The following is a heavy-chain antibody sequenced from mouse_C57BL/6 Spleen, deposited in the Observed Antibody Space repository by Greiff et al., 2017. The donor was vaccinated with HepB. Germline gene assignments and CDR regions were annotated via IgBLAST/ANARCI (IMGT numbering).Heavy chain of an antibody. J-gene: IGHJ2*01. Sequence: QVQLQQSGAELVRPGASLTLSCKASGYTFIDYEMHWVKQTPVHGLEWIGAIDPENGGTAYNQKFTGKAILTAHKSSSTAYMELHSLTSEVSAVYNCTGWLGYFDYWGQGTTLTVSS. CDR1: GYTFIDYE. D-gene: IGHD2-2*01. CDR3: TGWLGYFDY. CDR2: IDPENGGT. V-gene: IGHV1-15*01.